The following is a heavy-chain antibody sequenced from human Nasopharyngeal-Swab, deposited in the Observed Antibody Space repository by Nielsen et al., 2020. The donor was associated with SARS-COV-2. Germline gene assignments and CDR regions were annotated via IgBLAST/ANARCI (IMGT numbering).Heavy chain of an antibody. Sequence: ASVKVSCKASGYTFTDYYMHWVRQAPGQGLEWMGRINPNSGDTNYAQKFQDRVTVTRDTSINTAYMELSSLRSDDTAVYYCARDDGDVPGITGSGPPGGYWGQGTLVTVSS. D-gene: IGHD6-13*01. CDR2: INPNSGDT. J-gene: IGHJ4*02. V-gene: IGHV1-2*06. CDR1: GYTFTDYY. CDR3: ARDDGDVPGITGSGPPGGY.